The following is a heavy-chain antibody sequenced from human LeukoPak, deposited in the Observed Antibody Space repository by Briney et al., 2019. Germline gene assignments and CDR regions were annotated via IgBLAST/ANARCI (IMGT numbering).Heavy chain of an antibody. CDR3: AKEAITMKNSFDP. Sequence: PGGSLRLSCAAFGFTFSSYSMNWVRQAPGKGLEWVSYISSRSTTTYYADSVKGRFSLSRDNSRNTVYLQMNSLRAEDTAIYYCAKEAITMKNSFDPWGQGTLVTVSS. CDR1: GFTFSSYS. CDR2: ISSRSTTT. J-gene: IGHJ5*02. D-gene: IGHD3-22*01. V-gene: IGHV3-48*01.